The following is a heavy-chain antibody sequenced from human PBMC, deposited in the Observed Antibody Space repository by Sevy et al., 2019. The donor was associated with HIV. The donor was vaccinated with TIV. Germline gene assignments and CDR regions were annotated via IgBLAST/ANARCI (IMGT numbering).Heavy chain of an antibody. D-gene: IGHD2-15*01. J-gene: IGHJ4*02. V-gene: IGHV3-30*04. CDR1: GFSLRRYA. Sequence: GGSLRLSCAASGFSLRRYAMHWVRQAPGQGLEWVAVISYDGGKTYHADSVKGRFTISRDNSENTLYLQMNSLRAEDTAVYYCTRDGGGDYFDYWGLGALVTVSS. CDR3: TRDGGGDYFDY. CDR2: ISYDGGKT.